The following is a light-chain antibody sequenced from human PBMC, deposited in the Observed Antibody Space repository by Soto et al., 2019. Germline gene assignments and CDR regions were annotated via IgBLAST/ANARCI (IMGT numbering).Light chain of an antibody. CDR3: QQYDKWPWT. V-gene: IGKV3-15*01. J-gene: IGKJ1*01. CDR1: QTINNN. Sequence: DIVMTQSPATLSMSPGERATLSCRASQTINNNLAWNQQKPGQAPRLLIYGASTRATGIPDRFSGSGSGTEFPLTISSLQSEDCAVYSCQQYDKWPWTFGQGTKVEIK. CDR2: GAS.